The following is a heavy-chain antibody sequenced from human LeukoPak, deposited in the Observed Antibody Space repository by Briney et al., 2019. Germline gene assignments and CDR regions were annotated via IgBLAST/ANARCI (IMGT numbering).Heavy chain of an antibody. V-gene: IGHV4-39*07. Sequence: SETLSLTCTVSGVSISSSRYYWGWIRQPPGKGLEWIGNIYYSGSTYYNPSLKSRVTISVDTSNNQFSLKLSSVTAADTAVYYCARVLPGLAFDIWGQGTMVTVSS. CDR3: ARVLPGLAFDI. CDR2: IYYSGST. D-gene: IGHD3-16*01. J-gene: IGHJ3*02. CDR1: GVSISSSRYY.